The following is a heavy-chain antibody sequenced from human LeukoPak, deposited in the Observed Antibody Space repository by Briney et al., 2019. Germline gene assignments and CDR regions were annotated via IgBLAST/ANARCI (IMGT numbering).Heavy chain of an antibody. CDR2: IRYDGSNK. Sequence: PGGSLRLSCAASGFTFSSYAMSWVRQAPGKGLEWVAFIRYDGSNKYYADSVKGRFTISRDNSKNTLYLQMNSLRAEDTAVYYCAKLGRRFLEWSDIDYWGQGTLVTVSS. J-gene: IGHJ4*02. D-gene: IGHD3-3*01. CDR1: GFTFSSYA. V-gene: IGHV3-30*02. CDR3: AKLGRRFLEWSDIDY.